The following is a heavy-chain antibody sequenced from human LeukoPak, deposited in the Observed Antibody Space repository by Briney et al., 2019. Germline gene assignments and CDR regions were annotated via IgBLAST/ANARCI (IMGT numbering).Heavy chain of an antibody. Sequence: GGSLRLSCAASGFTFSTYSMNWVRQAPGKGLEWISYISSSSSTIYYADSVKGRFTISRDNAKNSLYLQMDSLRDEDTAAYYCARGRYCSSASCYFDSWGQGTLVTVSS. J-gene: IGHJ4*02. CDR1: GFTFSTYS. CDR2: ISSSSSTI. D-gene: IGHD2-2*01. V-gene: IGHV3-48*02. CDR3: ARGRYCSSASCYFDS.